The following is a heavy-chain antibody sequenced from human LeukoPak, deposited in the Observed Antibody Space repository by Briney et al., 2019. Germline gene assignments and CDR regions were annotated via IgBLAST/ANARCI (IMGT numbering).Heavy chain of an antibody. CDR3: AKNVVVKRYFDY. J-gene: IGHJ4*02. V-gene: IGHV3-23*01. Sequence: GGSLRLSCAASGFTFSNHAMSWVRQAPGKGLQWVSVISGSGRTTEYSDSLKGRFTISRDNSKNTLSLQMNSLRVEDTAIYYCAKNVVVKRYFDYWGQGTLITVSS. CDR2: ISGSGRTT. D-gene: IGHD2-15*01. CDR1: GFTFSNHA.